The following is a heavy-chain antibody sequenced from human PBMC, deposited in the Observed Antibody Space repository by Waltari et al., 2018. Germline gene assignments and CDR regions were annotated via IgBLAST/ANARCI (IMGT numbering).Heavy chain of an antibody. J-gene: IGHJ3*01. D-gene: IGHD3-16*01. V-gene: IGHV4-39*01. CDR3: ATYIGASIGTAAFDV. CDR1: GGSITSNPSS. CDR2: ISYSGTT. Sequence: QLHLQASGPGLVKPSATLSVTCPVSGGSITSNPSSWGWIRQPPGQGLEWTATISYSGTTYNNPSLKSRVTISVDTSKNQFSLKLSSVTAADTAVYYCATYIGASIGTAAFDVWGQGTMVTVSS.